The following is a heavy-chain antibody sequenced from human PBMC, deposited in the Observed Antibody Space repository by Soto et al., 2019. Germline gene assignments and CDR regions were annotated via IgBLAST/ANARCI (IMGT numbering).Heavy chain of an antibody. Sequence: SETLSLTCTVSGGSISGYYWSWIRQPPGKGLEWIGYISYSGSTNYNPSLQSRVTISVDTSNKQFSLKLTSVTAADTALYYCARRRGSYFDHWGQGTLVTVS. D-gene: IGHD1-26*01. V-gene: IGHV4-59*01. CDR1: GGSISGYY. CDR3: ARRRGSYFDH. J-gene: IGHJ4*02. CDR2: ISYSGST.